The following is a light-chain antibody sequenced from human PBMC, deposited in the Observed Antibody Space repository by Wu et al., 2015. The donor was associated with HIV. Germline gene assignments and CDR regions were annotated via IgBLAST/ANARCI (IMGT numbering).Light chain of an antibody. Sequence: DIQMTQSPSSLSASIRDRVTISCRASQGIGTYLAWYQQKPGKIPKLMIYGASTLQSGVPSRFRGSGSGTDFTLTISSLQPEDVATYYCQKYNGAPSFGQGTKRGDQT. CDR1: QGIGTY. J-gene: IGKJ2*01. V-gene: IGKV1-27*01. CDR2: GAS. CDR3: QKYNGAPS.